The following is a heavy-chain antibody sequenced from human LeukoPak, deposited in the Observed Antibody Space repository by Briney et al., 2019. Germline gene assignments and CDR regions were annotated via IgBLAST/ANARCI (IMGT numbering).Heavy chain of an antibody. Sequence: GASVKVSCKASGGTFSSYAISWVRQAPGQGLEWMGGIIPIFGTANYAQKFQGRVTITADESTSTAYMELSSLRSEDTAVYYCARVSPRVYCSSTSCYPVPPDYWGQGTLVTASS. D-gene: IGHD2-2*01. V-gene: IGHV1-69*13. CDR1: GGTFSSYA. J-gene: IGHJ4*02. CDR3: ARVSPRVYCSSTSCYPVPPDY. CDR2: IIPIFGTA.